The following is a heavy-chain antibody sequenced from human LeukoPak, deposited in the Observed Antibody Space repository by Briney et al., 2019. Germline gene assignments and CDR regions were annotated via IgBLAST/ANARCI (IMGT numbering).Heavy chain of an antibody. J-gene: IGHJ4*02. CDR3: ASRGELPLDPFDY. D-gene: IGHD1-26*01. CDR1: GGSISSGGYY. Sequence: SETLSLTCTVSGGSISSGGYYWSWIRQPPGKGLEWIGYIYHSGSTYYNPSLKSRVTISVDRSKNQFSLKLSSVTAADTAVYYCASRGELPLDPFDYWGQGTLVTVSS. V-gene: IGHV4-30-2*01. CDR2: IYHSGST.